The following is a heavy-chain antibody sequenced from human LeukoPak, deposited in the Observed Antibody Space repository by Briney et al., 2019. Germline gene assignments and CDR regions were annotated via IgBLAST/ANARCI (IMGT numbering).Heavy chain of an antibody. CDR2: TDIYSTKT. V-gene: IGHV3-23*05. CDR3: ARDWKADF. D-gene: IGHD1-1*01. Sequence: PGGSLRLSCATSAFTFSTYAMTWVAHAPGQGREGGSATDIYSTKTNYADSVKGRFTIYRDNSKNTLYLQMNSLRCEDTAIYYCARDWKADFWGHGTLVTVSS. CDR1: AFTFSTYA. J-gene: IGHJ4*01.